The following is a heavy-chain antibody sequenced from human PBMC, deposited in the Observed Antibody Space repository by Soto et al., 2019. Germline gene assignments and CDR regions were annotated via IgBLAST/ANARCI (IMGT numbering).Heavy chain of an antibody. Sequence: QVQLVQSGAEVRKPGSSVKVSCKISGGTFTNYVISWLRQAPGQGLEWMGGIIPIFGAANLAQKFQGRDTITADEATSTVNMELSSLNSEDKADYYWARCRSSPNFDSWGQGTQVTVSS. CDR3: ARCRSSPNFDS. J-gene: IGHJ5*01. V-gene: IGHV1-69*01. CDR1: GGTFTNYV. CDR2: IIPIFGAA. D-gene: IGHD6-6*01.